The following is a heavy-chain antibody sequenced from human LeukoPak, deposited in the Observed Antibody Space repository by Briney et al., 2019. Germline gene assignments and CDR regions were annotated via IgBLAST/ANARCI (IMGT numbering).Heavy chain of an antibody. CDR1: GYSFTNYW. V-gene: IGHV5-51*01. CDR2: IYPGDSDT. Sequence: GESLKISCKGSGYSFTNYWIGWVRQKPGRGLEWMGTIYPGDSDTRYSPSFQGQVTISADKSISTAYLQWTSLKASDSAMYYCAIHDSDGLDMWGQGTMVTASS. CDR3: AIHDSDGLDM. J-gene: IGHJ3*02. D-gene: IGHD2-15*01.